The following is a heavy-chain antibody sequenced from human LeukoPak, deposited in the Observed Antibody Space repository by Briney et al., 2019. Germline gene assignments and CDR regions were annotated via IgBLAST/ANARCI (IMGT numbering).Heavy chain of an antibody. J-gene: IGHJ4*02. CDR2: ISPNNGGT. CDR3: ARDGHFDY. Sequence: ASVKVSCKASGYTLTGYYMHWVRQAPGQGLEWMGWISPNNGGTNYAQNFQGRVTMTRDTSVSTAYMELNRLRSDDTAVYYCARDGHFDYWGQGTLVTVSS. V-gene: IGHV1-2*02. CDR1: GYTLTGYY.